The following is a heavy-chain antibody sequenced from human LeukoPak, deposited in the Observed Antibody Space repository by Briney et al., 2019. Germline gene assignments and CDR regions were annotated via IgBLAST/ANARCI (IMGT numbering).Heavy chain of an antibody. CDR3: ARRMRVVPAAYYFDY. J-gene: IGHJ4*02. V-gene: IGHV4-34*01. D-gene: IGHD2-2*01. Sequence: SETLSLTCAVYGGSFSGYYRSWIRQPPGKGLEWIGEINHSGSTNYNPSLKSRVTISVDTSKNQFSLKLSSVTAADTAVYYCARRMRVVPAAYYFDYWGPGTLVTVSS. CDR2: INHSGST. CDR1: GGSFSGYY.